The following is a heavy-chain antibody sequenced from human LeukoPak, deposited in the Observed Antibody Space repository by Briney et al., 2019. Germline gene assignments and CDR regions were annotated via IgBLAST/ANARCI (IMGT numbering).Heavy chain of an antibody. Sequence: GGSLRLSCAASGFTFSSYGMHWVRQAPGKGLEWVAVISYDGSNKYYADSVKGRLTISRDNSKNTLYLQMNSLRAEDTAVYYCAKGGSNYYYYGIDVWGKGTTVTVSS. J-gene: IGHJ6*04. V-gene: IGHV3-30*18. CDR2: ISYDGSNK. CDR1: GFTFSSYG. D-gene: IGHD3-16*01. CDR3: AKGGSNYYYYGIDV.